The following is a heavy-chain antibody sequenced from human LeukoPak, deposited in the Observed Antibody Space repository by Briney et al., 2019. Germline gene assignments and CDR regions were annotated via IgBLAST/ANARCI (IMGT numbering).Heavy chain of an antibody. CDR1: GYSISSYY. Sequence: SETLSLTCTVSGYSISSYYWSWIRQPPGKGLEWIGYIYYSGSTNYNPSLKSRVTISVDTSKNQFSLKLSSVTAADTAVYYCARGRPNYYGSGSPPGAFDIWGQGTMVTVSS. CDR2: IYYSGST. V-gene: IGHV4-59*01. J-gene: IGHJ3*02. CDR3: ARGRPNYYGSGSPPGAFDI. D-gene: IGHD3-10*01.